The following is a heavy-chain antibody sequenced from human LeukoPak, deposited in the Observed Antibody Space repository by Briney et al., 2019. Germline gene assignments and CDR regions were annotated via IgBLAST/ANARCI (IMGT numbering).Heavy chain of an antibody. J-gene: IGHJ3*02. CDR1: GGTFSSYA. V-gene: IGHV1-69*13. CDR3: ARVGPSGSYRYDAFDI. D-gene: IGHD1-26*01. CDR2: IIPIFGTA. Sequence: SVKVSCKASGGTFSSYAISWVRQAPGQGLEWMGGIIPIFGTANYAQKFQGRVTITADESTSTAYMELSSLRSEDTAVYYCARVGPSGSYRYDAFDIWGQGTMVTVSS.